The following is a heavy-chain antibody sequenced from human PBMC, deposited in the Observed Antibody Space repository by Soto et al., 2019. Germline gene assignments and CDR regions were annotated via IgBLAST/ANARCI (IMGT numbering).Heavy chain of an antibody. J-gene: IGHJ4*02. CDR2: ISYDGSSE. V-gene: IGHV3-30*03. D-gene: IGHD5-18*01. Sequence: QVQLVESGGGVVQPGRSLRLSCAASGFTFTNGMHWVRQAPDKGLEWVAVISYDGSSEYYADSVKGRFTISRDNSKNTXYLRVNSLRTEDTAVYYCARDRGTAMVTGPPKIDYWGQGTLVTVSS. CDR1: GFTFTNG. CDR3: ARDRGTAMVTGPPKIDY.